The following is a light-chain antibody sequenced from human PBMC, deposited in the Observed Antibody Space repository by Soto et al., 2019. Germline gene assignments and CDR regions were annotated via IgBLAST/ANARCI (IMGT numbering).Light chain of an antibody. CDR3: QLRYNWPPTWT. CDR1: QSVSSS. CDR2: DAS. Sequence: EIVLTQSPVTLSLSPGERATLSCRASQSVSSSLAWYQQKPGQAPRLLMFDASNRATGIPVRFGGSVSGTDSTLTISSLEPEDFAVYYCQLRYNWPPTWTFGQGTKVELK. V-gene: IGKV3-11*01. J-gene: IGKJ1*01.